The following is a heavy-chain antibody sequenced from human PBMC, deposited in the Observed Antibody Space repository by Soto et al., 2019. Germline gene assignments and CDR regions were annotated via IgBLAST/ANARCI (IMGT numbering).Heavy chain of an antibody. CDR3: ARDIQDCSGGSCCYYVDY. CDR2: ISTSSGDT. V-gene: IGHV1-3*04. J-gene: IGHJ4*02. D-gene: IGHD2-15*01. Sequence: QVHLVQSGAEVKKPGASVKVSCKASGYTFNRYAIHWVRQAPGQSLEGMGWISTSSGDTKYSEKIQGRATIIRDTSARTAYLELGSLASEDTAVYYCARDIQDCSGGSCCYYVDYWGQGTLVTVSA. CDR1: GYTFNRYA.